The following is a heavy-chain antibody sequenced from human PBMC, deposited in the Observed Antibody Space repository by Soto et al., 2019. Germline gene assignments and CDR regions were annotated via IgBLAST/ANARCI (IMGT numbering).Heavy chain of an antibody. CDR1: GYSMNSGYC. J-gene: IGHJ4*03. D-gene: IGHD3-3*01. CDR3: ARGIVRYDFCSGYYYFDY. CDR2: IYHSGST. Sequence: PXETRPLTCADSGYSMNSGYCWGWIRQPPGKGLEWIGSIYHSGSTYYNPSLKSRVTISVDTSKNQFSLKLSSVTAADTAVYYCARGIVRYDFCSGYYYFDYSGHVPLVTVSS. V-gene: IGHV4-38-2*01.